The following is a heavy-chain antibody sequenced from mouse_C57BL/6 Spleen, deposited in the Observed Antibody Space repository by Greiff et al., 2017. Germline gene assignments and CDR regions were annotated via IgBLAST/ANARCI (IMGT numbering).Heavy chain of an antibody. CDR1: GYSITSGYY. Sequence: EVKLVESGPGLVKPSQSLSLTCSVTGYSITSGYYWNWIRQFPGNKLEWMGYISYDGSNNYNPSLKNRISITRDTSKNPFFLKLNSVTTEDTATYYCARKYYYGSSYGFAYWGQGTLVTVSA. J-gene: IGHJ3*01. V-gene: IGHV3-6*01. CDR3: ARKYYYGSSYGFAY. CDR2: ISYDGSN. D-gene: IGHD1-1*01.